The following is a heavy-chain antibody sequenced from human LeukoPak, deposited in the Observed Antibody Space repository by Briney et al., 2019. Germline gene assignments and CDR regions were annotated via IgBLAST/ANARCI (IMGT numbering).Heavy chain of an antibody. V-gene: IGHV1-69*05. CDR3: ARHTTGYNSPRDSFNI. J-gene: IGHJ3*02. D-gene: IGHD1-1*01. CDR1: GGTFSSYA. Sequence: SVKVSCKASGGTFSSYAISWVRQAPGQGLEWMGGIIPIFGTASYAQKFQGRVTITRDTSASTAYMELSSLRSGDTAVYYCARHTTGYNSPRDSFNIWGQGTMVTVSS. CDR2: IIPIFGTA.